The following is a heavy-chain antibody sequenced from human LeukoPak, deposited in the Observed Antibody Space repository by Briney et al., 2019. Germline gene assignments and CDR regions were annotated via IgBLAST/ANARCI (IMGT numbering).Heavy chain of an antibody. CDR1: GFTVSTNS. CDR2: ISGGGST. J-gene: IGHJ4*02. CDR3: AREMSDYDHLTGYRAYFFDY. V-gene: IGHV3-66*01. Sequence: GGSLRLSCAASGFTVSTNSMTWVRQAPGKGLEWVSLISGGGSTYYADSVKGRFTITRDNSKNTLYLQMNSLRAEDTAVYYCAREMSDYDHLTGYRAYFFDYWGQGTLVTVSS. D-gene: IGHD3-9*01.